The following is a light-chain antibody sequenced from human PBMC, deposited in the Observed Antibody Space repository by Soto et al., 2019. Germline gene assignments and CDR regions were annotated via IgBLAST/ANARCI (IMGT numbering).Light chain of an antibody. CDR1: QSISSW. J-gene: IGKJ4*01. V-gene: IGKV1-5*01. CDR2: DAS. CDR3: QQYNSYSPT. Sequence: DIQMTQSPSTLSASVGDRVTITCRASQSISSWLAWYQQKPGKAPKLLIYDASSLESGVPSRFSGSGSGTEFTLTISSLQPDDFATYYCQQYNSYSPTFGGG.